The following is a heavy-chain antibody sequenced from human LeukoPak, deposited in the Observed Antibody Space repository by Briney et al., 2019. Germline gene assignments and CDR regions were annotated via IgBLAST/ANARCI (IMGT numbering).Heavy chain of an antibody. CDR3: AKGSNKLLWFGGLSPYDY. CDR2: ITQNSNTK. J-gene: IGHJ4*02. D-gene: IGHD3-10*01. Sequence: GGSLRLSCAASGFTLSDYIMHWVRQAPGKGLEWVALITQNSNTKNYANPVKGRFTVSRDNFKSTLYLQMNSLRAEDTVVYYCAKGSNKLLWFGGLSPYDYWGQGTLVTVSS. V-gene: IGHV3-30-3*01. CDR1: GFTLSDYI.